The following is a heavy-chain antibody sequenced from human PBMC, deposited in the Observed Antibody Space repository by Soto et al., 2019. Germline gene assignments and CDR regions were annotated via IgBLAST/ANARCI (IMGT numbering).Heavy chain of an antibody. CDR2: MNPNSGNT. J-gene: IGHJ4*02. CDR1: GYTFTSYD. Sequence: QVQLVQSGAEVKKPGASVKVSCKASGYTFTSYDINWVRQATGQGLEWMGWMNPNSGNTGYAQKFQGRVTMTRNTSITPAHMELSSLRSADPAVYYWARTLYGDNVDYWGQGTMVTVSS. CDR3: ARTLYGDNVDY. D-gene: IGHD4-17*01. V-gene: IGHV1-8*01.